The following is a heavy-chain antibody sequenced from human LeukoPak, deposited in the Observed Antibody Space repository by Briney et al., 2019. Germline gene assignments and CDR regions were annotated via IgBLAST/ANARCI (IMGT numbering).Heavy chain of an antibody. Sequence: SQTLSLTCTVSGGSISSGSYYWSWIRQPAGKGLEWIGRIYTSGSTNYNPSLKSRVTISVDTSKNQFSLKLSSVTAADTAVYYCARDPHYYDSSGYYPYFDYWGQGTLVTASS. CDR2: IYTSGST. CDR1: GGSISSGSYY. D-gene: IGHD3-22*01. J-gene: IGHJ4*02. V-gene: IGHV4-61*02. CDR3: ARDPHYYDSSGYYPYFDY.